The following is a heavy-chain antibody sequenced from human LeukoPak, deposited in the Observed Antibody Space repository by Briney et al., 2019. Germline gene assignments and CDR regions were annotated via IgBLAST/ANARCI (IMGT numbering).Heavy chain of an antibody. CDR2: ISAYNGNT. V-gene: IGHV1-18*01. CDR1: GGTFSSYA. Sequence: ASVKVSCKASGGTFSSYAISWVRQAPGQGLEWMGWISAYNGNTNYAQNLQGRVTMTTDTSTSTAYLELRSLRSDDTAVYYCARTPLTYYSGTSYGYYAEYFQHWGQGTLVSVSS. CDR3: ARTPLTYYSGTSYGYYAEYFQH. J-gene: IGHJ1*01. D-gene: IGHD3-10*01.